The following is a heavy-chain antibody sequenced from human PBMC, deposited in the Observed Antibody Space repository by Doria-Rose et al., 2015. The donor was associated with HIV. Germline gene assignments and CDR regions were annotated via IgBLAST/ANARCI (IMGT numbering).Heavy chain of an antibody. CDR3: ARAILSGYLCFDY. CDR1: GGSISSTDYY. Sequence: QVQLVESGPGLVKPSQTLSLTCTVSGGSISSTDYYWTWIRQHPGKGLEWIGYIYYSGSTDYTPSLKGRVIISLDTSKNQFSLKLISVTAADTAVYYCARAILSGYLCFDYWGQGALVTVSS. D-gene: IGHD3-16*02. J-gene: IGHJ4*02. CDR2: IYYSGST. V-gene: IGHV4-30-4*08.